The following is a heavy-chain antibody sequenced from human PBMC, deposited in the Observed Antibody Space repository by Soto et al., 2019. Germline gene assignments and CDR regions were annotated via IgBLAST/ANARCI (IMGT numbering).Heavy chain of an antibody. CDR2: IIPVFDTT. CDR1: GGMFYSSA. Sequence: SVKVSCKASGGMFYSSAINWVRQAPGQGLEWMGGIIPVFDTTYYAQNFQGRATITADESTSTGYMELSSLRSEDTAVYYCARCSRANCYPLERPGLAVWGQGTKVTVSS. V-gene: IGHV1-69*13. CDR3: ARCSRANCYPLERPGLAV. J-gene: IGHJ6*02. D-gene: IGHD2-2*01.